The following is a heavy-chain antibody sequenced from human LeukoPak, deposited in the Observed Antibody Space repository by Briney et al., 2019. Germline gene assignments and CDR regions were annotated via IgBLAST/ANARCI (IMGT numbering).Heavy chain of an antibody. CDR3: ARLSTVTTSLDY. J-gene: IGHJ4*02. CDR1: GGSISSSTYY. CDR2: IYYSGNT. D-gene: IGHD4-17*01. Sequence: PSETLSLTCTVSGGSISSSTYYWGWIRQPPGEGLEWIGNIYYSGNTYYNPSLKSRVAISVDTSKNQFSLKLSSVTAADTAVYYCARLSTVTTSLDYWGQGTLVTVSS. V-gene: IGHV4-39*07.